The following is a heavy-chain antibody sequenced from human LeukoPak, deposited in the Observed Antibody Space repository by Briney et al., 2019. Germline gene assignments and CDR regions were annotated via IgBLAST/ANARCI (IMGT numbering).Heavy chain of an antibody. D-gene: IGHD5-24*01. CDR1: GGSISSTNYY. CDR3: ARDSRRDGYNLDY. V-gene: IGHV4-39*07. CDR2: IYISGST. Sequence: SETLSLTCTVSGGSISSTNYYWGWIRQPPGKGLEWIGRIYISGSTNYNPSLKSRVTISRDTSKNEFSLKLSSVTAADTAVYYCARDSRRDGYNLDYWGRGTLVTVSS. J-gene: IGHJ4*02.